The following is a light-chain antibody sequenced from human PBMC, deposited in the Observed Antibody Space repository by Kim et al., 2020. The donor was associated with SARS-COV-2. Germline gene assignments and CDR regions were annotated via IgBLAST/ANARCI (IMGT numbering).Light chain of an antibody. CDR2: DVT. J-gene: IGLJ3*02. CDR3: LLFYSGVRV. Sequence: PGGTVTLTCASSTGPVTSGHFPYWFQQKPGQPPRTLFYDVTKRVSWTPARFSGSLPGGKAALTLSGAQPEDEAEYYCLLFYSGVRVFGGGTQLTVL. V-gene: IGLV7-46*01. CDR1: TGPVTSGHF.